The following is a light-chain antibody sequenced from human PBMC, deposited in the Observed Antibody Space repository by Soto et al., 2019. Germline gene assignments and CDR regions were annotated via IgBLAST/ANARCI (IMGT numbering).Light chain of an antibody. J-gene: IGKJ1*01. Sequence: ALRMTQSPSSFSASTGDRVTISCRASQGISNYLAWYQQKPGKAPKLLIYAASTLQSGVPSRFSGSGSETDFTLTISCLQSEDFATYYCQHYNSYPWTFGQGTKVEIK. CDR3: QHYNSYPWT. V-gene: IGKV1-8*01. CDR2: AAS. CDR1: QGISNY.